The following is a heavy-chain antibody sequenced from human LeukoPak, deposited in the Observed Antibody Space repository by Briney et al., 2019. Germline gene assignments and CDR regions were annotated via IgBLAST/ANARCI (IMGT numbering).Heavy chain of an antibody. V-gene: IGHV1-18*01. CDR3: ARIGYSYGYSHYYGFDP. J-gene: IGHJ5*02. CDR2: ISAYNGNT. D-gene: IGHD5-18*01. CDR1: GYTFTNYG. Sequence: ASVKVSCTASGYTFTNYGISWVRQAPGQGLEWMRWISAYNGNTNYAQKLQGRVTMTTDTSTSTAYMELRSLRSDDTAVYYCARIGYSYGYSHYYGFDPWGQGTLVTVSS.